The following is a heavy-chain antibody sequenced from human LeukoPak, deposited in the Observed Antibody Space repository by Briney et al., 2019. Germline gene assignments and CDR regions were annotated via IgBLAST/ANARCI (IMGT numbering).Heavy chain of an antibody. V-gene: IGHV1-2*06. CDR2: INPNSGGT. CDR3: ARVGSSRGEWPTKDFDY. Sequence: GASVKVSCKASGYTFTGYYMHWVRQAPGQGLEWMGRINPNSGGTNYAQKFQGRVTMTRDTSISIAYMELSRLRSDDTAVYYCARVGSSRGEWPTKDFDYWGQGTLVTVSS. D-gene: IGHD6-13*01. CDR1: GYTFTGYY. J-gene: IGHJ4*02.